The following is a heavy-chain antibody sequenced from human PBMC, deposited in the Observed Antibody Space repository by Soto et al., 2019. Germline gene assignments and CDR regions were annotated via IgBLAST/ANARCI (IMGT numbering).Heavy chain of an antibody. CDR1: VFIFGAYG. CDR2: MSYDGSRK. V-gene: IGHV3-30*03. Sequence: GGSLRLSCAASVFIFGAYGMHWVRQAPGKGLEWVAVMSYDGSRKYYADSVKGRFTISRDNSNNTLSLEMNSLRTEDTAVYYCARDLYSYGYPDYWGQGTLVTVSS. D-gene: IGHD5-18*01. J-gene: IGHJ4*02. CDR3: ARDLYSYGYPDY.